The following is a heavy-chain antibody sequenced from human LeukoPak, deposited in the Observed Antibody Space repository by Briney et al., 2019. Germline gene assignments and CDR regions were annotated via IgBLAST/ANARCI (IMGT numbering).Heavy chain of an antibody. V-gene: IGHV4-34*01. CDR3: ASNRNTPEKSLDY. D-gene: IGHD3-16*02. J-gene: IGHJ4*02. CDR2: INHSGST. CDR1: GGSFSGYY. Sequence: SETLSLTCAVYGGSFSGYYWSWIRQPPGKGLEWIGEINHSGSTNYNPSLKSRVTISVDTSKNQFSLKLSSVTAADTAVYYCASNRNTPEKSLDYWGQGTLVTVSS.